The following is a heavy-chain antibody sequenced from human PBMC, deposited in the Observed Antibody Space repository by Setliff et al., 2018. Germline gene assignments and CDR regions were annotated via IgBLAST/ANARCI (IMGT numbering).Heavy chain of an antibody. CDR2: IYYSGST. D-gene: IGHD5-12*01. J-gene: IGHJ4*02. CDR3: ARGYSGYDYLKPFDY. V-gene: IGHV4-59*01. CDR1: GGSISSYY. Sequence: PSETLSLTCTVSGGSISSYYWSWIRQPPGKGLEWIGYIYYSGSTNYNPSLKSRVTISVDTSKNQFSLKLSSVTAADTAVYYCARGYSGYDYLKPFDYWGQGTLVTVSS.